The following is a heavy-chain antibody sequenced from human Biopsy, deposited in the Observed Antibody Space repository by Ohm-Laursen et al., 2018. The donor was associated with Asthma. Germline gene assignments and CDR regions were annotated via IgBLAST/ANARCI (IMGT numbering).Heavy chain of an antibody. J-gene: IGHJ4*02. CDR1: GFAVSRDH. CDR3: ARGDSSNWSHYYFDY. V-gene: IGHV3-53*01. CDR2: IYSGGTS. D-gene: IGHD3-22*01. Sequence: SLRLSCAATGFAVSRDHMFWVRQAPGKGLEWVSVIYSGGTSRTADSVRSRSTISRDYSKNTLYLQMHSLRAEDTAVYYCARGDSSNWSHYYFDYWGQGTLVTVSS.